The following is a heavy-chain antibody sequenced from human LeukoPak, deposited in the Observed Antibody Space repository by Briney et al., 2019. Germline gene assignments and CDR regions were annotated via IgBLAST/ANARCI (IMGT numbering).Heavy chain of an antibody. CDR3: ASATRGYSYYFDY. J-gene: IGHJ4*02. CDR1: GGSISSYY. CDR2: IYYSGST. D-gene: IGHD5-18*01. Sequence: SETLSLTCTVSGGSISSYYWGWIRQPPGKGLEWIGYIYYSGSTNYNPSLKSRVTISVDTSKNQFSLKLSSVTAADTAVYYCASATRGYSYYFDYWGQGTLVTVSS. V-gene: IGHV4-59*08.